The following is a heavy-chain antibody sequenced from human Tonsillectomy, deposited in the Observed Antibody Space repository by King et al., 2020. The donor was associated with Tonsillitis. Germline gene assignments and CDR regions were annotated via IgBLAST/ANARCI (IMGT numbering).Heavy chain of an antibody. CDR3: ARGTTTVTPLYYFDY. Sequence: VQLVESGGGLVNPGGSLRLSCAASGFTFSSYNMNWVRQAPGKVLEWVSSISSSSTYINSEYAMNGRFTSSRDNAKNSLYLKMNSLRAEATTVYYCARGTTTVTPLYYFDYWGQGTLVTVSS. CDR2: ISSSSTYI. CDR1: GFTFSSYN. D-gene: IGHD4-17*01. J-gene: IGHJ4*02. V-gene: IGHV3-21*01.